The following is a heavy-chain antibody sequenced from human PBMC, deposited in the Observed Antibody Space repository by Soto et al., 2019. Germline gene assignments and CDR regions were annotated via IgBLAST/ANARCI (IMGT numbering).Heavy chain of an antibody. V-gene: IGHV3-48*02. CDR1: GFTFSSYS. J-gene: IGHJ4*02. CDR3: ARERDFWSGYSRFDY. D-gene: IGHD3-3*01. Sequence: GGSLRLSCAASGFTFSSYSMNWVRQAPGKGLEWVSYISSSSSTIYYADSVKGRFTISRDNAKNSLYLQMNSLRDEDTAVYYCARERDFWSGYSRFDYWGQGTLVTVSS. CDR2: ISSSSSTI.